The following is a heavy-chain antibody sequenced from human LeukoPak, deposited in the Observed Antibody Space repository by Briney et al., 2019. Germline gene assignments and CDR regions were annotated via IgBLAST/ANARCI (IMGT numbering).Heavy chain of an antibody. CDR1: GGSISSSNW. Sequence: PSGTLSLTCAVSGGSISSSNWWSWVRQPPGKGLEGIGEIYHSGSTNYNPSLKSRVTISVDKSKNQFSLKLSSVTAADTAVYYCARGVDIVATIRDSSSWYEDYWGQGTLVTVSS. CDR3: ARGVDIVATIRDSSSWYEDY. V-gene: IGHV4-4*02. J-gene: IGHJ4*02. D-gene: IGHD5-12*01. CDR2: IYHSGST.